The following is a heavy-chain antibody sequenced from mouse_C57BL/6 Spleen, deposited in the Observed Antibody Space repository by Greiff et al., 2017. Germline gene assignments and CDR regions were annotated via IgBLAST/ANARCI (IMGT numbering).Heavy chain of an antibody. CDR3: ARHEEGYYYFDY. CDR1: GYTFTEYT. V-gene: IGHV1-62-2*01. CDR2: FYPGSGSI. J-gene: IGHJ2*01. Sequence: VKVVESGAELVKPGASVKLSCKASGYTFTEYTIHWVKQRSGQGLEWIGWFYPGSGSIKYNEKFKDKATLTADKSSSTVYMELSRLTSEDSAVXFCARHEEGYYYFDYWGQGTTLTVSS.